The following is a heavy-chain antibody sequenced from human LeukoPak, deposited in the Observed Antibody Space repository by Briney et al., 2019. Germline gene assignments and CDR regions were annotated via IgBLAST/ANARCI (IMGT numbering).Heavy chain of an antibody. V-gene: IGHV1-46*01. D-gene: IGHD6-19*01. CDR2: INPSGGTT. Sequence: GASVKVSCKASGYTFITYYIHWVRQAPGQGLEWMGIINPSGGTTNYAQKFQGRVTMTEDTSTSTVYMELSSLRSDDTAVYYCARDLFLDGVAVAGTDYWGQGTLVTVSS. CDR1: GYTFITYY. J-gene: IGHJ4*02. CDR3: ARDLFLDGVAVAGTDY.